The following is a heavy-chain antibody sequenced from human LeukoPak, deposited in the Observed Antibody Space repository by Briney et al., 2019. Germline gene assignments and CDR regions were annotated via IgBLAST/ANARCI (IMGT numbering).Heavy chain of an antibody. Sequence: SETLSLTCTVSGGSIGSYYWSWIRQPPGKGLEWIGYIYYSGSTNYNPSLKSRVAISVDRSKNQFSLKLSSVTAADTAVYYCARVLPYCTNGVCYTRGNYFDYWGQGTLVTVSS. CDR3: ARVLPYCTNGVCYTRGNYFDY. CDR1: GGSIGSYY. D-gene: IGHD2-8*01. V-gene: IGHV4-59*12. CDR2: IYYSGST. J-gene: IGHJ4*02.